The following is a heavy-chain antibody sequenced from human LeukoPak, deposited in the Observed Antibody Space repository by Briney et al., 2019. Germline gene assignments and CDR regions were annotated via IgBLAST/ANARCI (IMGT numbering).Heavy chain of an antibody. CDR1: GFTFSNYW. V-gene: IGHV3-7*05. J-gene: IGHJ5*02. CDR3: ARASDPWLQLT. Sequence: GGSLRLSCAASGFTFSNYWMIWVRQAPGKGLEWVGNIKQDGSEKRYADSVRGRFTISRDNAQTSLYLQMNSLGAEDTAVYYCARASDPWLQLTWGQGTLVTVSS. D-gene: IGHD5-24*01. CDR2: IKQDGSEK.